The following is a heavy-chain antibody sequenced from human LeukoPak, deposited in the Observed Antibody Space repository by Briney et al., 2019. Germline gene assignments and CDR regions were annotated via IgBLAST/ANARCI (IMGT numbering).Heavy chain of an antibody. V-gene: IGHV3-30-3*01. Sequence: GGSLRLSCAASGFTFSSYAMHWVRQAPGKGLEWVAVISYDGSNKYYADSVKGRFTISRDNSKNTLYLQMNSLRAEDTAVYYCARDLAVESGWYYYYYGMDVWGQGTTVTVSS. D-gene: IGHD6-19*01. CDR3: ARDLAVESGWYYYYYGMDV. CDR1: GFTFSSYA. CDR2: ISYDGSNK. J-gene: IGHJ6*02.